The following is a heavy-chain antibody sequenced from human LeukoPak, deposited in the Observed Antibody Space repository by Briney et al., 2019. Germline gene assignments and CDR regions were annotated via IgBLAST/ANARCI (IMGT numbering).Heavy chain of an antibody. V-gene: IGHV4-39*07. Sequence: SETLSLTCTVSGGSISSSSYYWGWIRQPPGKGLEWIGEINHSGSTNYNPSLKSRVTISVDTSKNQFSPKLGSVTAADTAVYYCAITSYYDSRWGQGTLVTVSS. CDR3: AITSYYDSR. CDR1: GGSISSSSYY. J-gene: IGHJ4*02. CDR2: INHSGST. D-gene: IGHD3-22*01.